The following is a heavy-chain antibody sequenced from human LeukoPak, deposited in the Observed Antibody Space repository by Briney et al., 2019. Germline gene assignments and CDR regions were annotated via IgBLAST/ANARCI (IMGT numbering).Heavy chain of an antibody. V-gene: IGHV4-34*01. CDR3: ARALYCSSTSCYSENWFDP. Sequence: SETLSLTCAVYGGSFSGYYWTWIRQPPGKGLEWIGEIKHSGSTNYNPSLKSRVTISVDASKNHFSLKLSSVTAADTAVYYCARALYCSSTSCYSENWFDPWGQGTLVTVSS. CDR2: IKHSGST. J-gene: IGHJ5*02. CDR1: GGSFSGYY. D-gene: IGHD2-2*02.